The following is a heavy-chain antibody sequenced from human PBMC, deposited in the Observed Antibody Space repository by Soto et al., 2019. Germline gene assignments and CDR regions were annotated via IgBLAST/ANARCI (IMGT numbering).Heavy chain of an antibody. CDR1: GGSISSGGYY. CDR2: IYYSGST. Sequence: PLRALSLTCTGSGGSISSGGYYWSWIRQPPGKGLEWIGYIYYSGSTYYNPSLKSRVTISVDTSKNQFSLKLSSVTAADTAVYYCARAFDILTRYYFDYWGQGTLVTVSS. J-gene: IGHJ4*02. V-gene: IGHV4-30-4*01. CDR3: ARAFDILTRYYFDY. D-gene: IGHD3-9*01.